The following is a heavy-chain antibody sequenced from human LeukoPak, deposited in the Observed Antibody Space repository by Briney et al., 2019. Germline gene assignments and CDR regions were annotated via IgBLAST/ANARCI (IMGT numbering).Heavy chain of an antibody. D-gene: IGHD5-12*01. V-gene: IGHV3-23*01. Sequence: GGCLSLSCAASGVTFSSYAMTWVRQARGKGREWVSGIKGSGGDTYYADSVKRRFTISRDTSKNTLYLQMTSLRAEDTAVYYCARSRYSGNFVFDYWGQGTLVTVSS. CDR1: GVTFSSYA. CDR3: ARSRYSGNFVFDY. J-gene: IGHJ4*02. CDR2: IKGSGGDT.